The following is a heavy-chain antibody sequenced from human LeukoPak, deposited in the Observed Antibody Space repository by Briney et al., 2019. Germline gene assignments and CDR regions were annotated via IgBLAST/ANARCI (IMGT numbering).Heavy chain of an antibody. CDR2: ISSSSSYI. V-gene: IGHV3-21*01. CDR1: GFTFSSYS. J-gene: IGHJ3*02. Sequence: GGSLRLSCAASGFTFSSYSMNWVRQAPGKGLEWVSSISSSSSYIYYADSVKGRFTISRDNAKNSLYLQMNSLRAEDTAVYYCASELGYCSSTSCPRRAFDIWGQGQWSPSLQ. D-gene: IGHD2-2*01. CDR3: ASELGYCSSTSCPRRAFDI.